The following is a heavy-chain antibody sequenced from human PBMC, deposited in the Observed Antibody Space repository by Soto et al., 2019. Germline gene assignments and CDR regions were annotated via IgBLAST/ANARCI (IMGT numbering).Heavy chain of an antibody. Sequence: SETLSLTCTVSGGSIISSGYYWGWIRQPPGKGLEWIGSIYYSGSTYYNPSLKSRVTISVDTPKNQFSLKLSSVTAADTAVYYCARHSPHYYDSSGYYYDVIQDYFDYWGQGTLVTVSS. V-gene: IGHV4-39*01. CDR1: GGSIISSGYY. CDR3: ARHSPHYYDSSGYYYDVIQDYFDY. J-gene: IGHJ4*02. D-gene: IGHD3-22*01. CDR2: IYYSGST.